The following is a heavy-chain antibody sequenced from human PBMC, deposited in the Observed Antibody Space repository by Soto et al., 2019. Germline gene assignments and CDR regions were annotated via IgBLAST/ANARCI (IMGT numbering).Heavy chain of an antibody. CDR1: GFSFSAFE. CDR3: SREYDDIMTGHYLYWFER. V-gene: IGHV3-48*03. J-gene: IGHJ5*02. Sequence: GGSLRLSCATSGFSFSAFEMHWVRQAPGKGLEWVSYMSSGGTTKYYADSVKGRFTISRDNAKNSLFLQMNSLRAEDTAVYYCSREYDDIMTGHYLYWFERWGQGALVTVSS. D-gene: IGHD3-9*01. CDR2: MSSGGTTK.